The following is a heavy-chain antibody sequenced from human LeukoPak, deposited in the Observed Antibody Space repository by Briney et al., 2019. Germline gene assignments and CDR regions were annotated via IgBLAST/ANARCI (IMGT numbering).Heavy chain of an antibody. CDR3: AKDDSLKYSSSWYYYYGMDV. D-gene: IGHD6-13*01. J-gene: IGHJ6*02. CDR1: GFTFSSHA. CDR2: ISGGGDYT. V-gene: IGHV3-23*01. Sequence: GGSLRLSCAASGFTFSSHAMSWVRQAPGKGLEWVSAISGGGDYTYYADSVKGRFTISRDNSKNTLYLQMNSLRVEDTAVYYCAKDDSLKYSSSWYYYYGMDVWGQGTTVTVSS.